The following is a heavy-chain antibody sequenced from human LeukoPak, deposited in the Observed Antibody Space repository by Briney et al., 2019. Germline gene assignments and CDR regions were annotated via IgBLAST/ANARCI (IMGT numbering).Heavy chain of an antibody. CDR2: INPSGGST. D-gene: IGHD5-24*01. V-gene: IGHV1-46*01. CDR3: ARIRDGYNDAYDI. CDR1: GYTFTSHY. Sequence: ASVKVSCKASGYTFTSHYMHWVRQAPEQGLEWMGIINPSGGSTSYAQNFQGRVTMTRDTSTSTVYMELSSLRSEDTAIYYCARIRDGYNDAYDIWGQGTVVTVPS. J-gene: IGHJ3*02.